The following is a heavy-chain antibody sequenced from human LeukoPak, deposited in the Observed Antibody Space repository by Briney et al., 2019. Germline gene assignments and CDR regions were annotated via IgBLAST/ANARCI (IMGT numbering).Heavy chain of an antibody. D-gene: IGHD3-22*01. CDR2: IYYSGST. CDR3: ARVTMIVVGLYYFDY. V-gene: IGHV4-39*07. Sequence: SETLSLTCTVSGGSISSSSYYWGWIRQPPGKGLEWIGSIYYSGSTYYNPSLKSRVTISVDTSKNQFSLKLSSVTAADTAVYYCARVTMIVVGLYYFDYWGQGTLVTVSS. J-gene: IGHJ4*02. CDR1: GGSISSSSYY.